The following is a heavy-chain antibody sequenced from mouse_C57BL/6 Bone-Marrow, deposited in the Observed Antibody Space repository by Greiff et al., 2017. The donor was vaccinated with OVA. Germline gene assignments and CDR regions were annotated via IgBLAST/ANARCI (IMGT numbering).Heavy chain of an antibody. CDR2: IWSGGST. J-gene: IGHJ3*01. CDR1: GFSLTSYG. D-gene: IGHD2-2*01. Sequence: QVQLQQSGPGLVQPSQSLSITCTVSGFSLTSYGVHWVRQSPGKGLEWLGVIWSGGSTDYNADFISRLSISKDNSKSQVFFKMNSLQADDTAIYYCARNPRGYDWFAYWGQGTLVTVSA. V-gene: IGHV2-2*01. CDR3: ARNPRGYDWFAY.